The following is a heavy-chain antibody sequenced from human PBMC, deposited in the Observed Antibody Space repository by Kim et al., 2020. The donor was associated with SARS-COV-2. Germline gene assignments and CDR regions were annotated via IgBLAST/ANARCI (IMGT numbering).Heavy chain of an antibody. V-gene: IGHV3-7*01. D-gene: IGHD6-19*01. Sequence: VDSVKGRSTISRDNAKTALHLKMNSLGPEDTAVYYCARDVGHSSVWYGFDPWGQGTLVTVSS. CDR3: ARDVGHSSVWYGFDP. J-gene: IGHJ5*01.